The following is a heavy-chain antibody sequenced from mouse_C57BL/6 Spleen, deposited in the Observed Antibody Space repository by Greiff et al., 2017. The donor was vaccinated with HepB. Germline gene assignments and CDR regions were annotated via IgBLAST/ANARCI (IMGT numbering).Heavy chain of an antibody. CDR1: GYTFTSYW. CDR3: TREGGAGPLRAMDY. Sequence: EVQLQQSGTVLARPGASVKMSCKTSGYTFTSYWMHWVKQRPGQGLEWIGAIYPGNSDTSYNQKFKGKAKLTAVTSASTAYMELSSLTNEDSAVYYCTREGGAGPLRAMDYWGQGTSVTVSS. V-gene: IGHV1-5*01. CDR2: IYPGNSDT. J-gene: IGHJ4*01. D-gene: IGHD3-3*01.